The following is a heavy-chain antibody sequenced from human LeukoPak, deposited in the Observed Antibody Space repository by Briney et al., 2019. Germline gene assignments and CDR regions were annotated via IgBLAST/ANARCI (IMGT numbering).Heavy chain of an antibody. CDR2: ISAGGGST. Sequence: GGSLRLSCAASDFTFSSYAMTWVRQAPGKGLEWVSSISAGGGSTSYADSAKGRFTISRENSKKTVYLQMNSLRAEDTALYYCAKDSSGWSHVYMDVWGKGTTVTVSS. CDR3: AKDSSGWSHVYMDV. CDR1: DFTFSSYA. J-gene: IGHJ6*03. V-gene: IGHV3-23*01. D-gene: IGHD6-19*01.